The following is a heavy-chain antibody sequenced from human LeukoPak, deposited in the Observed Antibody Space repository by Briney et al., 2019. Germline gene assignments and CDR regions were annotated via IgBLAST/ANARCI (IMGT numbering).Heavy chain of an antibody. D-gene: IGHD3-22*01. CDR2: IYHSGST. CDR3: ARRTNVGDSSGYYYYDYFDY. CDR1: GGSISSSNW. Sequence: SETLSLTCAVSGGSISSSNWWSWVRQPPGKGLEWIGEIYHSGSTYYNPSLKSRVTISVDTSKNQFSLKLSSVTAADTAVYYCARRTNVGDSSGYYYYDYFDYWGQGTLVTVSS. J-gene: IGHJ4*02. V-gene: IGHV4-4*02.